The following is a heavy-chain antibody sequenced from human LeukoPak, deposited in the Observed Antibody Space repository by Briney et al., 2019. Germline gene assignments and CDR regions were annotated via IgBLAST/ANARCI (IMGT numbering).Heavy chain of an antibody. CDR1: GYSFSSNW. Sequence: GESLKISCEGSGYSFSSNWIGWVRQMPGKGLEWMGLIYPDDSDTRYSPSFQGQVTISADKSVRTAYLQWSSLKASDTAMYYCARPNITSYYDSRGYDAFDVWGQGTMVTVSS. CDR3: ARPNITSYYDSRGYDAFDV. J-gene: IGHJ3*01. CDR2: IYPDDSDT. D-gene: IGHD3-22*01. V-gene: IGHV5-51*01.